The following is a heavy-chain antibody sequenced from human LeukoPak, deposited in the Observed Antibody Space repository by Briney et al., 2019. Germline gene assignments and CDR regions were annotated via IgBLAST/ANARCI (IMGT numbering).Heavy chain of an antibody. CDR1: GYTFTNYG. CDR2: ICPYNGNT. V-gene: IGHV1-18*01. J-gene: IGHJ4*02. CDR3: VREKYCSGDTCYPGAIDS. Sequence: GASVKVSCKASGYTFTNYGISWVRQAPGQGLEWMGWICPYNGNTNYAQKLQGRVTMTTDTSTSTAYMELGSLRPDDTAVYYCVREKYCSGDTCYPGAIDSWGQGTLVTVSS. D-gene: IGHD2-15*01.